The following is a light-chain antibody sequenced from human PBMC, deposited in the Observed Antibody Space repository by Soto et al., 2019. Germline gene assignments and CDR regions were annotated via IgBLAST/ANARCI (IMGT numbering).Light chain of an antibody. J-gene: IGKJ4*01. CDR3: QQYYSTPVT. V-gene: IGKV4-1*01. Sequence: DIVMTQSPDSLAVSLGERATINCKSSQSILFSSNNKNYLTWYQQKPGQPPKPLIYWASTRESGVPDRFSGSGSGTDFTLTISSLQAEDVAVYYCQQYYSTPVTFGGGTKVELK. CDR1: QSILFSSNNKNY. CDR2: WAS.